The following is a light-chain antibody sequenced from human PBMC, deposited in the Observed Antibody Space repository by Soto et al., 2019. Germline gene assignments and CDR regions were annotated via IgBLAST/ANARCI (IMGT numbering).Light chain of an antibody. CDR3: QQYNNWPPIT. CDR1: QSVRSSY. V-gene: IGKV3-15*01. Sequence: EIVFTHSPVTLSFSPVDRVTLSYRGSQSVRSSYLACYQQKPGQAPRLLIYGASTRATGIPARFSGSGSGTEFTLTISSLQSEDFAVYYCQQYNNWPPITFGQGTRLEIK. CDR2: GAS. J-gene: IGKJ5*01.